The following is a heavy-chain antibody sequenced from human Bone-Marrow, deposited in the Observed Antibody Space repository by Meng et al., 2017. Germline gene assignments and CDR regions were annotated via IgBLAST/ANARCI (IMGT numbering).Heavy chain of an antibody. V-gene: IGHV3-23*01. J-gene: IGHJ4*02. CDR1: GFTFSSYA. Sequence: EVQRLEYGGGLVQPGGSLIISCAASGFTFSSYAMSWVRQAPGKGLEWVSTISGSGGSTYYADSVKGRFTISRDNSKNTLYLQMNSLRAEDTAVYYCAKVWEWELTRRLDYWGQGTLVTVSS. CDR2: ISGSGGST. CDR3: AKVWEWELTRRLDY. D-gene: IGHD1-26*01.